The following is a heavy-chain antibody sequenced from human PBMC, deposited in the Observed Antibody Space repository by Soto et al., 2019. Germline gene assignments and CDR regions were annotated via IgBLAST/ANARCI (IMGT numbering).Heavy chain of an antibody. CDR1: GGSISSSNW. Sequence: SETLSLTCAVSGGSISSSNWWSWVRQPPGKGLEWIGEIYHSGSTNYNPSLKSRVTISVDKSKNQFSLKLSSVTAADTAVYYCARAGWLLYTLDYWGQGXLVTVYS. CDR2: IYHSGST. D-gene: IGHD3-9*01. CDR3: ARAGWLLYTLDY. V-gene: IGHV4-4*02. J-gene: IGHJ4*02.